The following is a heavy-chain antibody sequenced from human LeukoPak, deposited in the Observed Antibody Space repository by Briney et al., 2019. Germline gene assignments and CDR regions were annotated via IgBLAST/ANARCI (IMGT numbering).Heavy chain of an antibody. Sequence: SQTLSLTCAISGDSVSSNSAAWNWIRQSPSRGLEWLGRTYYRSKWYNDYAVSVKSRITINPDTSKNQFSLQLNSVTPEDTAVYYCARDPSTKAQYSYGYYYYYYMDVWGKGTTVTVSS. V-gene: IGHV6-1*01. D-gene: IGHD5-18*01. J-gene: IGHJ6*03. CDR2: TYYRSKWYN. CDR1: GDSVSSNSAA. CDR3: ARDPSTKAQYSYGYYYYYYMDV.